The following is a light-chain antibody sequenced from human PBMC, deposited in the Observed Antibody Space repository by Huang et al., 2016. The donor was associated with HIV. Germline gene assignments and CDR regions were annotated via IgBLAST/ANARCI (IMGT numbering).Light chain of an antibody. CDR2: DAS. CDR1: QSVGSY. Sequence: EVVLTQSPATLSLSPGVRATLFCRASQSVGSYLAWYQQRPGQAPRLLIYDASKRATGIPARFSGSGSGTDFTLTINSLEPEDFAFYYCQQRTDWLTFGGGSKLEIK. CDR3: QQRTDWLT. J-gene: IGKJ4*01. V-gene: IGKV3-11*01.